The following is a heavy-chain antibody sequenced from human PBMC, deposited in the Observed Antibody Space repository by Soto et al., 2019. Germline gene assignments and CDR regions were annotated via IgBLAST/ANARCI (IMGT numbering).Heavy chain of an antibody. CDR3: ARLTYYYDSSGYRPPTDY. Sequence: QVQLQESGPGLVKPSQTLSLTCTVSGGSISSGDYYWSWIRQPPGKGLEWIGYIYYSGSTYYNPSLKSRVTISVDTSKNQFSLKLSSVTAADTAVYYCARLTYYYDSSGYRPPTDYWGQGTLVTVSS. D-gene: IGHD3-22*01. CDR2: IYYSGST. CDR1: GGSISSGDYY. J-gene: IGHJ4*02. V-gene: IGHV4-30-4*01.